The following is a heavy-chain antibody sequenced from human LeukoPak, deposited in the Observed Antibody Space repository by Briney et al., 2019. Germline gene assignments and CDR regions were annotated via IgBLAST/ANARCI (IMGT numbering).Heavy chain of an antibody. Sequence: GGSLRLSCAASGFTFDDYTMHWVRQAPGKGLEWVSLISWDGGSTYYADSVKGRFTISRDNSKNSLYLQMNSLRTEDTALYYCARVRDSSGSFDYWGQGTLVTVSS. V-gene: IGHV3-43*01. CDR2: ISWDGGST. J-gene: IGHJ4*02. CDR1: GFTFDDYT. D-gene: IGHD3-22*01. CDR3: ARVRDSSGSFDY.